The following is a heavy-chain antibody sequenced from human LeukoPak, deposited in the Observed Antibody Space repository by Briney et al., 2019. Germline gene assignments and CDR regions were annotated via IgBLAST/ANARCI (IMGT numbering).Heavy chain of an antibody. D-gene: IGHD6-13*01. CDR1: GGSFSGYY. CDR3: AGTECSSSWSYY. V-gene: IGHV4-59*01. J-gene: IGHJ4*02. Sequence: SETLSLTCAVYGGSFSGYYWSWNRQPPGKGLEWIGYIYYSGSTNYNPSLKSRVTISVDTSKNQFSLKLSSVTAADTAVYYCAGTECSSSWSYYWGQGTLVTVSS. CDR2: IYYSGST.